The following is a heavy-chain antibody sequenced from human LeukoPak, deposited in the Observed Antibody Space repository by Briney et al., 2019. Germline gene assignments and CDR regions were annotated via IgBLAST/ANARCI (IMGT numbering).Heavy chain of an antibody. CDR2: ISYDGSNK. CDR3: ATALKSGSYGFDY. V-gene: IGHV3-30*03. Sequence: PGGSLRLSCAASGFTFSSYGMPWVRQAPGKGLEWVAVISYDGSNKYYADSVKGRFTISRDNSKNTLYLQMNSLRAEDTAVYYCATALKSGSYGFDYWGQGTLVTVSS. D-gene: IGHD1-26*01. J-gene: IGHJ4*02. CDR1: GFTFSSYG.